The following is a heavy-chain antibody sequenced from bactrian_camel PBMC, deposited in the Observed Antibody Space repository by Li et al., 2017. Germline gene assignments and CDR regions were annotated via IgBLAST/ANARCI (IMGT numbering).Heavy chain of an antibody. Sequence: HVQLVESGGGSVQTRGSLRLSCAVSELIDRRYCLAWFRRFPDESREGLGAIEFADGSETFYRPSVKGRFTISRDNAENKVYLQMNSLKSEDTALYYCATTRVGDYSAYKYWGQGTQVTVS. V-gene: IGHV3S1*01. J-gene: IGHJ4*01. CDR2: IEFADGSET. D-gene: IGHD4*01. CDR1: ELIDRRYC. CDR3: ATTRVGDYSAYKY.